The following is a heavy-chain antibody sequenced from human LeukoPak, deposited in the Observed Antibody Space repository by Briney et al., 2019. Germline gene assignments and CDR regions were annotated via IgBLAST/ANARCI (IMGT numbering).Heavy chain of an antibody. V-gene: IGHV4-59*01. J-gene: IGHJ3*02. Sequence: SETLSLTCTVSRGSISSYYWSWIRQPPGKGLEWIGYIYYSGSTNYNPSIKSRVTISVDTSKNQFSLKLSSVTAADTAVYYCARVLYYDILTGYYFDAFDIWGQGTMVTVSS. CDR2: IYYSGST. D-gene: IGHD3-9*01. CDR1: RGSISSYY. CDR3: ARVLYYDILTGYYFDAFDI.